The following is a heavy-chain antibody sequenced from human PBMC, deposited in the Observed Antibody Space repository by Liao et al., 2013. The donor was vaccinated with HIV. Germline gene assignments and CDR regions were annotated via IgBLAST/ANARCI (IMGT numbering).Heavy chain of an antibody. Sequence: QVQLQESGPGRVKPSETLSLTCNFSGDSISDYYWSWIRQSAEKGLEFIGRVYNSGNSKYHPSLQSRVTMSVDRTRRQISLKINSVTAADTAVYFCXGHRSSWYPDFWGQGTLVTVSS. CDR2: VYNSGNS. CDR1: GDSISDYY. V-gene: IGHV4-4*07. J-gene: IGHJ4*02. CDR3: XGHRSSWYPDF. D-gene: IGHD6-13*01.